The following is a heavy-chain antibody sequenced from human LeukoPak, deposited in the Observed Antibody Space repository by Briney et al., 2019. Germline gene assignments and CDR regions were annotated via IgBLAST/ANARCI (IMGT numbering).Heavy chain of an antibody. Sequence: GGSLRLSCAASGFAFSVYAMSWLRQSPGKGLEWVSTINANSVSTSYAASVRGRFTISRDNAKDTVYLQLNRLSTDDTATYYCAKPISGGLAVTADWFRPWGQGTLVVVSS. CDR2: INANSVST. D-gene: IGHD6-19*01. CDR3: AKPISGGLAVTADWFRP. V-gene: IGHV3-23*01. CDR1: GFAFSVYA. J-gene: IGHJ5*02.